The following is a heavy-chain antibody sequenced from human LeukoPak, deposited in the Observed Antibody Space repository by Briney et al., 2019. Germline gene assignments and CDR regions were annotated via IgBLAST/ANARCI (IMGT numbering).Heavy chain of an antibody. CDR3: ARKENIAAAAFDY. CDR2: IYYSGST. V-gene: IGHV4-59*01. CDR1: GGSISSYY. J-gene: IGHJ4*02. D-gene: IGHD6-13*01. Sequence: SETLSLTCTVSGGSISSYYWSWIRQPPGKGLKWIGYIYYSGSTNYNPSLKSRVTISVDTSKNQFSLKLSSVTAADTAVYYCARKENIAAAAFDYWGQGTLVTVSS.